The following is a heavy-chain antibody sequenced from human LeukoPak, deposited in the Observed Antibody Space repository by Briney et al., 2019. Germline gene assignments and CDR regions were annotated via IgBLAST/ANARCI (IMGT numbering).Heavy chain of an antibody. CDR3: ARGGAARPHFQN. Sequence: SETLSLTCTVSGGSISTYYWNWIRQPPGKGLEWIGYIYHSGSTNYNPSLQSRVTISVDTSKNQFSPNLNSVTAADTAVYYCARGGAARPHFQNWGQGTLVTVSS. CDR2: IYHSGST. CDR1: GGSISTYY. V-gene: IGHV4-59*01. J-gene: IGHJ1*01. D-gene: IGHD6-6*01.